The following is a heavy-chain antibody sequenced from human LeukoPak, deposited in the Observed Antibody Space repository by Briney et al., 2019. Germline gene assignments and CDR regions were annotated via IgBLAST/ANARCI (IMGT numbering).Heavy chain of an antibody. CDR1: GFTFSDYY. V-gene: IGHV3-11*05. CDR2: ISASSIYT. J-gene: IGHJ6*01. Sequence: GGSLRLSCAASGFTFSDYYMSWTRQAPGKGLEWISYISASSIYTNYSDSVKGRFTTSRDNAKKSVYLQMNGLRAEDTAVYYCARVHYGMDVWRQGTTVTVSS. CDR3: ARVHYGMDV.